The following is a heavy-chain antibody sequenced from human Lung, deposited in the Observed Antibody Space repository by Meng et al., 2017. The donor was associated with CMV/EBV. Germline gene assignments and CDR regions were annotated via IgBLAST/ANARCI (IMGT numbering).Heavy chain of an antibody. D-gene: IGHD1-14*01. CDR3: ARPNRTTSLDL. Sequence: GVGNSFTTYLPAWVSQMPGKGLEWVGSTYPGHSDGRYSPSFQGQFSISAAKSSNTAYLQWSALKTSDTAMYYCARPNRTTSLDLWGQGTLVTVSS. V-gene: IGHV5-51*01. J-gene: IGHJ4*02. CDR1: GNSFTTYL. CDR2: TYPGHSDG.